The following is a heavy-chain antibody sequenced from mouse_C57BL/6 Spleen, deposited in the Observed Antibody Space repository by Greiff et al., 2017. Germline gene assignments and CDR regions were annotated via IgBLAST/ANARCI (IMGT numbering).Heavy chain of an antibody. CDR1: GYTFTDYY. D-gene: IGHD3-2*02. CDR3: AREGQLRLPYAMDY. J-gene: IGHJ4*01. CDR2: IYPGSGNT. Sequence: VQLVESGAELVRPGASVKLSCKASGYTFTDYYINWVKQRPGQGLEWIARIYPGSGNTYYNEKFKGKATLTAEKSSSTAYMQLSSLTSEDSAVYFCAREGQLRLPYAMDYWGQGTSVTVSS. V-gene: IGHV1-76*01.